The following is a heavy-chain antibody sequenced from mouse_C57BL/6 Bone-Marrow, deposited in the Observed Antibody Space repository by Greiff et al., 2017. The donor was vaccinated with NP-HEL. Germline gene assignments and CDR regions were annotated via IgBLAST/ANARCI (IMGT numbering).Heavy chain of an antibody. J-gene: IGHJ1*03. Sequence: QVQLQQPGADLVKPGASVKLSCKASGYTFTSYWMHWVKQRPGRGLEWIGRIDPNSGGTKFTEKFKTKATLTVDKPSSTAYMQLSSLTSEDSAVYYCARYYYGRRGWYFDVWGTGTTVTVSS. CDR1: GYTFTSYW. CDR2: IDPNSGGT. CDR3: ARYYYGRRGWYFDV. V-gene: IGHV1-72*01. D-gene: IGHD1-1*01.